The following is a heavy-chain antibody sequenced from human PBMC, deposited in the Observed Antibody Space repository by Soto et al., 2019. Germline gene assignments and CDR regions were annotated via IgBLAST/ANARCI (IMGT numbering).Heavy chain of an antibody. Sequence: GGSLRLSCAASGFTFSSYGMHWVRQAPGKGLEWVAVIWYDGSNKYYADSVKGRFTISRDNSKNTLYLQMNSLRAEDTAVYYCARERWEQQLVLDYWGQGTLVTVSS. CDR3: ARERWEQQLVLDY. D-gene: IGHD6-13*01. CDR1: GFTFSSYG. CDR2: IWYDGSNK. J-gene: IGHJ4*02. V-gene: IGHV3-33*01.